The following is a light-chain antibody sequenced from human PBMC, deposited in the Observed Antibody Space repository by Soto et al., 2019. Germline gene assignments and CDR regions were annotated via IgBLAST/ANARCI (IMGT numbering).Light chain of an antibody. CDR3: QQYNSYSWT. J-gene: IGKJ1*01. CDR1: QSISSR. Sequence: DIQMTQSPSTLSASVGDRVTITCRASQSISSRLAWYQQKPGEAPKLLIYDASSLESGVPSKLSSSRGAAEFFLTISSLQHDDFAAYYCQQYNSYSWTFGQGTKVEIK. V-gene: IGKV1-5*01. CDR2: DAS.